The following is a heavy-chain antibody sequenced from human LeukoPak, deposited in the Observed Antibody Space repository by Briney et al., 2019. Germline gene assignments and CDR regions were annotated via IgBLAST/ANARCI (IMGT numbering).Heavy chain of an antibody. CDR2: ISGSGGST. V-gene: IGHV3-23*01. J-gene: IGHJ4*02. CDR1: GFTFSSYA. D-gene: IGHD5-18*01. CDR3: AKGSSGTAMVAYYFDY. Sequence: PGGSLRLSCAASGFTFSSYAMSWVRQAPGKGLEWVSAISGSGGSTYYVDSVKGRFTISRDNSKNTLYLQMNSLRAEDTAVYYCAKGSSGTAMVAYYFDYWGQGTLVTVSS.